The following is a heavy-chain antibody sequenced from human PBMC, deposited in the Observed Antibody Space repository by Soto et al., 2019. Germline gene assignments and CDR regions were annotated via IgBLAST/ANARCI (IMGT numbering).Heavy chain of an antibody. CDR3: ARGKFRIQTWEEGFDV. J-gene: IGHJ3*01. V-gene: IGHV3-30-3*01. D-gene: IGHD1-26*01. CDR2: ISFDGTEK. Sequence: SLIVSWVFSEFPFSDYSVDLVRQPPGQRLEWVSAISFDGTEKHYADSVKGRVTISRDNTRNTLFLQINSLTTDDTAVYYCARGKFRIQTWEEGFDVWGKGTLVTVSS. CDR1: EFPFSDYS.